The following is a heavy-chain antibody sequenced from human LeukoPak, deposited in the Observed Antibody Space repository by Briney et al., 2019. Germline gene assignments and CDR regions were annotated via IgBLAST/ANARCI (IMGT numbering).Heavy chain of an antibody. D-gene: IGHD3-10*01. CDR1: GGSFSVYY. Sequence: SETLSLTCAVYGGSFSVYYWSWIRQPPGKGLEWIGEINHSGSTNYNPSLKSRVTISVDTSKNQFSLKLSSATAADTAVYYCARHAYGSGSPPLNWFDPWGQGTLVTVSS. CDR2: INHSGST. J-gene: IGHJ5*02. V-gene: IGHV4-34*01. CDR3: ARHAYGSGSPPLNWFDP.